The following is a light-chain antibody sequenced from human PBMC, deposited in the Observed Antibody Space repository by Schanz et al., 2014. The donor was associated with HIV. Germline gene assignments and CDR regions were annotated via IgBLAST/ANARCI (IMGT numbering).Light chain of an antibody. CDR3: CSYAGSYTGV. CDR1: TSDIGNHDF. Sequence: QSALTQPPSASGSPGQSVTISCTGTTSDIGNHDFVSWYQQHPGKAPKLMIYDVTKRPSGVPARFSGSKSGNTASLTVSGLQADDEADYYCCSYAGSYTGVFGTGTKLTVL. CDR2: DVT. V-gene: IGLV2-8*01. J-gene: IGLJ1*01.